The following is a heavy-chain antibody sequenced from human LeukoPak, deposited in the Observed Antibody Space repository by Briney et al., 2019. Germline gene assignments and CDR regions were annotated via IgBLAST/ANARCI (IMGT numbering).Heavy chain of an antibody. CDR2: IIPIFGTA. CDR1: GGTFSSSA. D-gene: IGHD6-25*01. Sequence: SVKVSCKASGGTFSSSAISWVRQAPGQGLEWMGGIIPIFGTANYAQKFQGRVTITTDESTSTAYMEPSSLRSEDTAVYYCASGRVRLYYFDYWGQGTLVTVSS. V-gene: IGHV1-69*05. J-gene: IGHJ4*02. CDR3: ASGRVRLYYFDY.